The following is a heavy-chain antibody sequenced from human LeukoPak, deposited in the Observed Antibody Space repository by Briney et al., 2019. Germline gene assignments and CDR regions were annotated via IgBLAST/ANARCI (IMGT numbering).Heavy chain of an antibody. V-gene: IGHV4-59*12. D-gene: IGHD6-13*01. CDR2: IYYSGST. J-gene: IGHJ3*02. CDR3: ARALRYSSSWGAFDI. CDR1: GGSISNYY. Sequence: KPSETLSLTCTVSGGSISNYYWSWIRQPPGMGLEWIGYIYYSGSTNYNPSLKSRVTISVDTSKNQFSLKLSSVTAADTAVYYCARALRYSSSWGAFDIWGQGTMVTVSS.